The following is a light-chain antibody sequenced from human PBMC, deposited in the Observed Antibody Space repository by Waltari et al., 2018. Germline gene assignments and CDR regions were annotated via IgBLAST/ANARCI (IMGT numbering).Light chain of an antibody. CDR2: DAS. V-gene: IGKV3-11*01. J-gene: IGKJ2*01. CDR1: QSVNEY. CDR3: QQRTNWPRNT. Sequence: EIVLTQSPATLSLSPGERATLSCRASQSVNEYLAWYQQIPGQAPRLLIYDASNRATGIPARFSGSGSGTDFTLTISSLEPEDFAIYYCQQRTNWPRNTFGQGTKLEIK.